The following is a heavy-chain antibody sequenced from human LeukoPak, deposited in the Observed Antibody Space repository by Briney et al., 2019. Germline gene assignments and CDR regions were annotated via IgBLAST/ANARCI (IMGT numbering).Heavy chain of an antibody. Sequence: SETVPLICTLSGGSISSSIHYWGWIRQPPGMGLEWIGIIYDSGSTYYNPSLNSRVTVSLDTSKNQFSLTVTSVTAADTAVYYCARRYCSGGRCYYFDSWGQGTLVTVSS. V-gene: IGHV4-39*01. D-gene: IGHD2-15*01. CDR2: IYDSGST. J-gene: IGHJ4*02. CDR1: GGSISSSIHY. CDR3: ARRYCSGGRCYYFDS.